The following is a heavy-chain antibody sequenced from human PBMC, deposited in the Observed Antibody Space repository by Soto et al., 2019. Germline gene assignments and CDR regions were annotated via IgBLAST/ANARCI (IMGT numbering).Heavy chain of an antibody. CDR3: GRRTMGWYLGR. V-gene: IGHV3-23*01. CDR1: GFTFSSYA. CDR2: ISGSGGST. J-gene: IGHJ2*01. Sequence: EVQLLESGGGLVQPGGSLRLSCAASGFTFSSYAMNWVRQAPGKGLEWVSVISGSGGSTYYADAVKGRFTISSDNSKNTLYLQMNGLSADDAAEYYGGRRTMGWYLGRWDRGTLFSVAS. D-gene: IGHD3-3*01.